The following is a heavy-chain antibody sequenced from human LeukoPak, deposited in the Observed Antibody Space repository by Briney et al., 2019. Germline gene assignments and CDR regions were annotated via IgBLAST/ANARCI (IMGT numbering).Heavy chain of an antibody. D-gene: IGHD1-26*01. CDR2: ISSSGSTI. CDR1: RFTFSSYD. V-gene: IGHV3-48*01. CDR3: ARAYQWVSL. J-gene: IGHJ4*02. Sequence: GGSLRLSCAASRFTFSSYDMNWVRQAPGKGREWVSYISSSGSTIYYADSVKGRVTISRDNAKNSLYLQMNSLRAEDTAVYYCARAYQWVSLWGQGSLVTVSS.